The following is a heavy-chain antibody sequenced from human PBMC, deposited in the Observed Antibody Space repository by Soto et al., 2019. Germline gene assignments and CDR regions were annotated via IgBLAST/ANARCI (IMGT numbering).Heavy chain of an antibody. Sequence: QARLVESGGGVVQPGRSLRLSCEVSGFRFSSYGVHWVRQAPGKGLEWVALISDDGRNTFYPDSVKGRFSISRDNSKNTVYLQMNSLRAEDTAVYYCAKDPRGNGDVTHYYNGMDVWGQGTTVTVSS. CDR3: AKDPRGNGDVTHYYNGMDV. CDR1: GFRFSSYG. D-gene: IGHD4-17*01. J-gene: IGHJ6*02. CDR2: ISDDGRNT. V-gene: IGHV3-30*18.